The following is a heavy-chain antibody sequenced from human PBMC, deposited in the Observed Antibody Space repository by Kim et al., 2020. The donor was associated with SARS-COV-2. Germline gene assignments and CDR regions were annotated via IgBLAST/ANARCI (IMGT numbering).Heavy chain of an antibody. V-gene: IGHV4-59*01. CDR3: ASGGPITRGTYYYYYGMDV. Sequence: SETLSLTCTVSGGSISSYYWSWIRQPPGKGLEWIGYIYYSGSTNYNPSLKSRVTISVDTSKNQFSLKLSSVTAADTAVYYCASGGPITRGTYYYYYGMDVWGQGTTVTVSS. D-gene: IGHD3-16*01. J-gene: IGHJ6*02. CDR1: GGSISSYY. CDR2: IYYSGST.